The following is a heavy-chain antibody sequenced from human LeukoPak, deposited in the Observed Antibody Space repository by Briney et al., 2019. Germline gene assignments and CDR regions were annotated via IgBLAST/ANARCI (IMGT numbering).Heavy chain of an antibody. Sequence: ASVKVSCKPSGYRFTDYAIHWVRQALGQRIEWMGWSTAANGITKYSQAFQDRVTITRDTSASIVYMELSSLRSEDMAVYYCARSSYTSLGALDIWGQGTMVTVSS. CDR3: ARSSYTSLGALDI. CDR2: STAANGIT. J-gene: IGHJ3*02. CDR1: GYRFTDYA. D-gene: IGHD1-1*01. V-gene: IGHV1-3*02.